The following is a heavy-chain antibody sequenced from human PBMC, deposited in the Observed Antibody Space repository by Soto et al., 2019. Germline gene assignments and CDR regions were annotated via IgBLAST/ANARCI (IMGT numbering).Heavy chain of an antibody. CDR3: AKDRGYYDFWSGYRGSHDY. V-gene: IGHV3-23*01. J-gene: IGHJ4*02. CDR2: ISGSGGST. D-gene: IGHD3-3*01. CDR1: GFTFSSYA. Sequence: GGSLRLSCAASGFTFSSYAMSWVRQAPGKGLEWVSAISGSGGSTYYADSVKGRFTISRDNSKNTLYLQMNSLRAEDTAVYYCAKDRGYYDFWSGYRGSHDYWGQGTLVTVSS.